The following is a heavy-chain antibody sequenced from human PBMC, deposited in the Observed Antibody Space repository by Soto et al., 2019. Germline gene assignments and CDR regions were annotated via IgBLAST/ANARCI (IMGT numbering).Heavy chain of an antibody. J-gene: IGHJ6*02. V-gene: IGHV4-31*03. CDR1: GGSISSGGYY. D-gene: IGHD6-19*01. Sequence: QVQLQESGPGLVKPSQTLSLTCTVSGGSISSGGYYWSWIRQHPGKGLEWIGYIYYSGSTYYNPSLKSRVTIPVATSTNQFSLKLSSVSAADTAVYYCARDFTDSSGPTLGMGVWGQGTTVTVSS. CDR2: IYYSGST. CDR3: ARDFTDSSGPTLGMGV.